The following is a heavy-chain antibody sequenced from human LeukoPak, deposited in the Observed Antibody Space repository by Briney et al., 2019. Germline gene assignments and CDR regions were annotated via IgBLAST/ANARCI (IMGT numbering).Heavy chain of an antibody. J-gene: IGHJ5*02. CDR2: FDPEDGET. Sequence: EASVKVSCKVSGYTLTELSMHWVRQAPGKGLEWMGGFDPEDGETIYAQKFQGRVTMTEDTSTDTAYMELSSLRSEDTAVYYCATSNYDFWTPFDPWGQGILVIVSS. D-gene: IGHD3-3*01. CDR1: GYTLTELS. V-gene: IGHV1-24*01. CDR3: ATSNYDFWTPFDP.